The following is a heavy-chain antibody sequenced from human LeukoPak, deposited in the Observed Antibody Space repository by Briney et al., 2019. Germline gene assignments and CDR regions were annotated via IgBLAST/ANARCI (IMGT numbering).Heavy chain of an antibody. CDR1: GDSISSGSYY. V-gene: IGHV4-31*03. D-gene: IGHD2-2*01. CDR3: ARVHCTSASCPYYYGLDV. CDR2: IYYSGST. J-gene: IGHJ6*02. Sequence: SETLSLTCTVSGDSISSGSYYWSWIRQHPVKGLEYIGNIYYSGSTYYNPSLKSRVTRSVDTAKTQFDPKLNSVTAADTAVYDCARVHCTSASCPYYYGLDVWGQGTSVTVSS.